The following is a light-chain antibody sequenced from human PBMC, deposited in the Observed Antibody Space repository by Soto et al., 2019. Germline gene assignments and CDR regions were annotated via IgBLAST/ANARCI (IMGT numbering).Light chain of an antibody. CDR1: SSDIGASNY. CDR3: SAYTTSTTLV. CDR2: EVS. Sequence: QSVLTQPASVSGSPGQSITVSCAGTSSDIGASNYVSWYQQHPGKAPKLIISEVSNRPSGVSNRFSGSKSGNTASLTISGLQPEDEADYSCSAYTTSTTLVFGGWTKLTVL. J-gene: IGLJ2*01. V-gene: IGLV2-14*01.